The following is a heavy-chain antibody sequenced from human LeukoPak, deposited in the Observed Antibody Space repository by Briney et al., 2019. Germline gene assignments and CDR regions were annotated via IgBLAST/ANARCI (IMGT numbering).Heavy chain of an antibody. CDR1: GYNFPNYW. Sequence: GESLKISCRASGYNFPNYWIGWVRQMPGKGLEWMGIVYPGDSDSRYSPSLQGQVTISADKSISTAFLQLSSLRASDTAIYYCARGGANTVRYFFDYWGPGTLVTVSS. V-gene: IGHV5-51*01. CDR2: VYPGDSDS. J-gene: IGHJ4*02. CDR3: ARGGANTVRYFFDY. D-gene: IGHD1-26*01.